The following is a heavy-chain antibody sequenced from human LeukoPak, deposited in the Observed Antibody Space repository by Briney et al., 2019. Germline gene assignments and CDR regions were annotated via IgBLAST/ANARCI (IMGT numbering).Heavy chain of an antibody. D-gene: IGHD3-16*01. CDR2: IYYSGST. J-gene: IGHJ6*03. V-gene: IGHV4-59*01. CDR1: GGSISSYY. Sequence: SETLSLTCTVSGGSISSYYWSWIRQPPGKGLEWIGYIYYSGSTNYSPSLKSRVTISVDTSKNQFSLKLSSVIAADTAVYYCARDLRGAGYYYYYMDVWGKGTTVTVSS. CDR3: ARDLRGAGYYYYYMDV.